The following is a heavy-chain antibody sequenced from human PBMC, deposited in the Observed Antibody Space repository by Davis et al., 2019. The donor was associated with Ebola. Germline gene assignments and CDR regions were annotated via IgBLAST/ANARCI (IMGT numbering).Heavy chain of an antibody. D-gene: IGHD6-6*01. CDR1: GFSLSTSGVG. V-gene: IGHV2-5*02. Sequence: SGSTLVKPTQTFTLTCTFSGFSLSTSGVGVGWIRQPPGKALEWLALIYWDDDKRYSPSLKSRLTITKDTSKNQVVLTMTNMDPVDTATYYCAHRREAAQKRAFDPWGQGTLVTVSS. J-gene: IGHJ5*02. CDR3: AHRREAAQKRAFDP. CDR2: IYWDDDK.